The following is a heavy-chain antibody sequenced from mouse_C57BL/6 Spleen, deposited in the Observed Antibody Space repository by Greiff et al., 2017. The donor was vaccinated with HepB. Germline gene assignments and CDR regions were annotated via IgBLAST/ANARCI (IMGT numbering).Heavy chain of an antibody. CDR3: AREIYYGNAYAMDY. D-gene: IGHD2-1*01. V-gene: IGHV5-17*01. J-gene: IGHJ4*01. CDR1: GFTFSDYG. CDR2: ISSGSSTI. Sequence: EVNVVESGGGLVKPGGSLKLSCAASGFTFSDYGMHWVRQAPEQGLEWVAYISSGSSTIYYADTVKGRFTISRDNAKNTLFLQMTSLRSEDTAMYYCAREIYYGNAYAMDYWGQGTSVTVSS.